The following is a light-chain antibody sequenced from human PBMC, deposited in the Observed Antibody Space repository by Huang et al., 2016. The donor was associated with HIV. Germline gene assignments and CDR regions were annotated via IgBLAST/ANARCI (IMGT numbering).Light chain of an antibody. J-gene: IGKJ4*01. V-gene: IGKV3-11*01. CDR2: DAS. CDR1: QSVTSY. CDR3: QQRSNWAPIT. Sequence: EIVLTQSPATLSLSPGESATLSCRARQSVTSYLAWYQQKPGQAPRLLIYDASNRATGIPARFSGSGSGTDFTLTISSLEPEDFAVYYCQQRSNWAPITFGGGTKVEIK.